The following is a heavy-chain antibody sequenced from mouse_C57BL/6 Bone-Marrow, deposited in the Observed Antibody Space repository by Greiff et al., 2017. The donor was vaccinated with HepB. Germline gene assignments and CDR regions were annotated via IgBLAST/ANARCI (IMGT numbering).Heavy chain of an antibody. J-gene: IGHJ3*01. Sequence: QVQLQQPGAELVKPGVSVKLFCKASGYTFTSYWMYWVKQRPGQGIEWIGMIHPNSGSTNYNEKFKSKATLTVDKSSSTAYMQLSSLTSEDSAISYCARQLWAWFAYWDQEALVTYSS. CDR3: ARQLWAWFAY. CDR2: IHPNSGST. CDR1: GYTFTSYW. D-gene: IGHD4-1*01. V-gene: IGHV1-64*01.